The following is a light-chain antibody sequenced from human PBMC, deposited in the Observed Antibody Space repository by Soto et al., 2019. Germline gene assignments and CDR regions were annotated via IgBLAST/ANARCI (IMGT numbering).Light chain of an antibody. CDR3: NSYTGSTTLDV. CDR2: EVS. J-gene: IGLJ1*01. Sequence: QSALTQPASVSGSPGQSITISCTGASSDVGDSDYVSWYQQHPGKAPKLIIFEVSHRPSGVSDRFSGSKSGNTASLTISGLHAEDEADYYCNSYTGSTTLDVFGSGTKLTVL. V-gene: IGLV2-14*01. CDR1: SSDVGDSDY.